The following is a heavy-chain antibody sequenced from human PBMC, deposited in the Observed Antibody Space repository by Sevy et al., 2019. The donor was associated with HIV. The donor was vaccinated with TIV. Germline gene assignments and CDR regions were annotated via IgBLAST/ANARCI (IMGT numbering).Heavy chain of an antibody. Sequence: ASVKVSCKVSGYTLTELSMHWLRQAPGKGLEWVGSFDPEDGETVYEHNFQGRVSLTEDTSTDTAYIDVISLKFEDTAVYYCATTKDYYDSSGYPFDYWGQGTLVTVSA. V-gene: IGHV1-24*01. D-gene: IGHD3-22*01. CDR2: FDPEDGET. CDR3: ATTKDYYDSSGYPFDY. J-gene: IGHJ4*02. CDR1: GYTLTELS.